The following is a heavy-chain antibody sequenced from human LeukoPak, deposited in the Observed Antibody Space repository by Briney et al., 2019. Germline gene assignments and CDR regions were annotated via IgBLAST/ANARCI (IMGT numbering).Heavy chain of an antibody. CDR1: GFTFSNYA. D-gene: IGHD6-19*01. CDR2: ISDSGGST. CDR3: ARDRGSSGRNGLDY. J-gene: IGHJ4*02. Sequence: PGGFLRLSCAASGFTFSNYAMNWVRQPPGKGLEWVSIISDSGGSTNYADSVKGRFTISRDNSKNTLYLRMNSLRADDTAVYYCARDRGSSGRNGLDYWGQGTLVTVSS. V-gene: IGHV3-23*01.